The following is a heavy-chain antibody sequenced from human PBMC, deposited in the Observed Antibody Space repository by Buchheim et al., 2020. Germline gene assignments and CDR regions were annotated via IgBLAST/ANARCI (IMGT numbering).Heavy chain of an antibody. J-gene: IGHJ5*01. V-gene: IGHV4-34*01. CDR1: GGSFSGYY. CDR2: VSHSGST. Sequence: QVQLQQWGAGLLKPSETLSLTCAVYGGSFSGYYWSWIRQPPGKGLEWIGEVSHSGSTNYNSSLKSRVTISVDTYKNQMSLKLRSVAAADTAVYYCARAKYSSSWYFGFDSWGQGTL. CDR3: ARAKYSSSWYFGFDS. D-gene: IGHD6-13*01.